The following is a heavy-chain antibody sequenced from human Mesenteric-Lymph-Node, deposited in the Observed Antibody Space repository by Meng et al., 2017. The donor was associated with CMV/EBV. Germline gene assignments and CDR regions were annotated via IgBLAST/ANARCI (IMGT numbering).Heavy chain of an antibody. D-gene: IGHD6-13*01. CDR2: INSKNGDT. CDR3: ARDPYSDSWYGNYYGMDV. CDR1: GYTFAGCH. Sequence: ASVKVSCKAAGYTFAGCHMHWVRQAPGQGLEGMGWINSKNGDTNYAQKFQGRVTVTRDTSISTAYMELNRLRSDDTAVYYCARDPYSDSWYGNYYGMDVWGQGTTVTVSS. J-gene: IGHJ6*02. V-gene: IGHV1-2*02.